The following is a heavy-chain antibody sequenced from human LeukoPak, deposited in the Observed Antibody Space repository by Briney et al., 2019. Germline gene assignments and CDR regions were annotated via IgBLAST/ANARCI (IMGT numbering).Heavy chain of an antibody. CDR1: GYTFTGYY. Sequence: ASVKVSCKAPGYTFTGYYMHWVRQAPGQGLEWMGRINPNSGGTNYAQKFQGGVTMTRDTSISTAYMELSRLRSDDTAVYYCASFSYYYGSGSYHRTPFDYWGQGTLVTVSS. D-gene: IGHD3-10*01. CDR2: INPNSGGT. V-gene: IGHV1-2*06. CDR3: ASFSYYYGSGSYHRTPFDY. J-gene: IGHJ4*02.